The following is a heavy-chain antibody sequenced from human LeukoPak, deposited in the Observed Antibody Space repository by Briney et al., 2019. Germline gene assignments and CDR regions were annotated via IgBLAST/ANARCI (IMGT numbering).Heavy chain of an antibody. CDR3: ATDLWAVAGTNGMDV. CDR1: GYTLTELS. D-gene: IGHD6-19*01. J-gene: IGHJ6*02. Sequence: ASVKVPCKVSGYTLTELSMHWVRQAPGKGLEWMGGFDPEDGETIYAQKFQGRVTMTEDTSTDTAYMELSSLRSEDTAVYYCATDLWAVAGTNGMDVWGQGTTVTVSS. V-gene: IGHV1-24*01. CDR2: FDPEDGET.